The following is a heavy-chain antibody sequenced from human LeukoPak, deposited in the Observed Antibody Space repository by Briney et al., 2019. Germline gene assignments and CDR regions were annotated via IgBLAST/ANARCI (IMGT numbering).Heavy chain of an antibody. CDR1: GGSISSSY. CDR3: ARQGHSYAHIDY. V-gene: IGHV4-59*08. CDR2: ISHSGST. D-gene: IGHD3-10*01. Sequence: SETLSLTCTVSGGSISSSYSNWIRHPPGKGLEWIGYISHSGSTNYNPSLTSRVTISVDTSRNQFSLKLSSVTAADTAVYYCARQGHSYAHIDYWGQGTLVTVSS. J-gene: IGHJ4*02.